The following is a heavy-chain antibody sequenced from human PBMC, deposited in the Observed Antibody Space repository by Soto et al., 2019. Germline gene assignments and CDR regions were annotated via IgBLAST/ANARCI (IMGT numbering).Heavy chain of an antibody. V-gene: IGHV1-69*13. CDR2: IIPIFGTA. D-gene: IGHD3-22*01. Sequence: ASVKVYCKASGGTFSSYAISWVRQAPGQGLEWMGGIIPIFGTANYAQKFQGRVTITADESTSTAYMELSSLRSEDTAVYYCASGSYYDSSGYYFGYFDYWGQGTLVTVSS. J-gene: IGHJ4*02. CDR3: ASGSYYDSSGYYFGYFDY. CDR1: GGTFSSYA.